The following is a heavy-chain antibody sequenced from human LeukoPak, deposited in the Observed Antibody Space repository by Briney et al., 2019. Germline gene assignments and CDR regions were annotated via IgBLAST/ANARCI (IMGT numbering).Heavy chain of an antibody. J-gene: IGHJ4*02. CDR1: GGSISSDTYY. Sequence: SQTLSLTCSVSGGSISSDTYYWSWIRQPAGTGLEWIGRVYTSGSTNYNPSLKSRVTMSVDTSKNQFSLKLSSVTAADTAVYYCARDRYYDSSGNFDYWGQGTLVTVSS. CDR3: ARDRYYDSSGNFDY. D-gene: IGHD3-22*01. V-gene: IGHV4-61*02. CDR2: VYTSGST.